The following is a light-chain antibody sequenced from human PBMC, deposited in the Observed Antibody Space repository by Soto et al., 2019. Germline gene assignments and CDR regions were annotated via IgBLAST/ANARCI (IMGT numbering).Light chain of an antibody. CDR3: QQYNNWPIYT. J-gene: IGKJ2*01. CDR1: QSVSSN. Sequence: EIVMTQSPATLSVSPGERATLSCRASQSVSSNLAWYQQKAGQAPRLLIYGASTRATGIPDRFSGSGSGTEFTLTISSLQSGYFAVYYCQQYNNWPIYTFGQGTKLEIK. V-gene: IGKV3-15*01. CDR2: GAS.